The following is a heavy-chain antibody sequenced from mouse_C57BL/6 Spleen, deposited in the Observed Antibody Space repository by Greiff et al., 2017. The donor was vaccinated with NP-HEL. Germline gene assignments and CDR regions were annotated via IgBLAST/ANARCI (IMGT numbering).Heavy chain of an antibody. CDR3: ARKLVFDY. J-gene: IGHJ2*01. D-gene: IGHD4-1*01. V-gene: IGHV5-17*01. CDR2: ISSGSSSI. Sequence: EVKLVESGGGLVKPGGSLKLSCAASGFTFSDYGMHWVRQAPEKGLEWVAYISSGSSSIYYADTVKGRVTISRDNAKNTLFMQMSSLRSEDTAMYYCARKLVFDYWGKGTTLTVSS. CDR1: GFTFSDYG.